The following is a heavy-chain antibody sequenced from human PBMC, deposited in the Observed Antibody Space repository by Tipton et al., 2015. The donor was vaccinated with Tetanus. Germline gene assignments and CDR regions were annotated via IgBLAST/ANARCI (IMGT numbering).Heavy chain of an antibody. D-gene: IGHD3-22*01. CDR1: GGTFSSYA. V-gene: IGHV1-69*06. CDR2: IIPIFGTA. CDR3: ARFYDSSGYYYGDAFDI. J-gene: IGHJ3*02. Sequence: QLVQSGAEVKKPGSSVKVSCKASGGTFSSYAISWVRQAPGQGLEWMGGIIPIFGTANYAQKFRGRVTITADKSTSTAYMELSSLRSEDTAVYYCARFYDSSGYYYGDAFDIWGQGTMVTVSS.